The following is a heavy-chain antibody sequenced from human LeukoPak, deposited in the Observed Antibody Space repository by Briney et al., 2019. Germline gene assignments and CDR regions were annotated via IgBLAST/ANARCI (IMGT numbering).Heavy chain of an antibody. V-gene: IGHV1-2*02. CDR2: INPNSGGT. CDR3: ARGDMDTSMVTLGWPHY. Sequence: RASAKVSCKASGYTVSDYYIHWVRQAPGQGLEWMGWINPNSGGTNYAQKFQGRVTMTRDTSITTAYMDLSSLRSGDTAVYYCARGDMDTSMVTLGWPHYWGQGTLVTVSS. D-gene: IGHD5-18*01. J-gene: IGHJ4*02. CDR1: GYTVSDYY.